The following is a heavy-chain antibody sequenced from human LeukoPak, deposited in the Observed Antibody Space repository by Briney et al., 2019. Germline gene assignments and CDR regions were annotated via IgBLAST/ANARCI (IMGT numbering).Heavy chain of an antibody. V-gene: IGHV3-23*01. CDR3: ARRFLWFGELANWFDP. CDR1: GFTFSSYA. CDR2: ISGSGGST. Sequence: GGSLRLSCAASGFTFSSYAMSWVRQAPGKGLEWVSAISGSGGSTYYADSVKGRFTISRDNSKNTLYLQMNSLRAEDTAVYYCARRFLWFGELANWFDPWGQGTLVTVSS. D-gene: IGHD3-10*01. J-gene: IGHJ5*02.